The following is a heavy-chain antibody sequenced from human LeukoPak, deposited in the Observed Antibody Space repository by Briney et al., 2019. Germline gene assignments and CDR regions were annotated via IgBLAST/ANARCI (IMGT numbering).Heavy chain of an antibody. CDR3: ARDWEMGYFDY. J-gene: IGHJ4*02. CDR2: IIPIFGTA. CDR1: GGTFSSYA. V-gene: IGHV1-69*05. D-gene: IGHD5-24*01. Sequence: ASVKVSCKASGGTFSSYAISWVRQAPGQGLEWMGRIIPIFGTANCAQKFQGRVTITTDESTSTAYMELSSLRSEDTAVYYCARDWEMGYFDYWGQGTLVTVSS.